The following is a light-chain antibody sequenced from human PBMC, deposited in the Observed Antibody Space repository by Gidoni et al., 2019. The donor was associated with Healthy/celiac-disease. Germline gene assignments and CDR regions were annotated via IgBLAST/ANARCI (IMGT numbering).Light chain of an antibody. J-gene: IGKJ4*01. CDR1: QSVSSY. V-gene: IGKV3-11*01. CDR2: DAS. CDR3: QQRSNLLT. Sequence: IVLTPSPATLSLSPGERATLSCRASQSVSSYLAWYQQKPGQAPRLLIYDASNRATGIPARFSGSGSGTDFTLTISSLEPEDFAVYYCQQRSNLLTFGGXTKVEIK.